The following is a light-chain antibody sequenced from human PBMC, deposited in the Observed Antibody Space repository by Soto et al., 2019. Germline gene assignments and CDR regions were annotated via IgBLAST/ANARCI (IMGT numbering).Light chain of an antibody. J-gene: IGLJ3*02. CDR1: SSNIGSYT. V-gene: IGLV1-44*01. CDR2: SNN. Sequence: QSVLTQPPSASGTPGQRVTLSCSGSSSNIGSYTVNWYQHVPGTAPKLLIYSNNQRPSGVPDRFSGSKSGTSASLAISGLQSEDESDYYCGAWDDSLNGWVFGGGTKLTVL. CDR3: GAWDDSLNGWV.